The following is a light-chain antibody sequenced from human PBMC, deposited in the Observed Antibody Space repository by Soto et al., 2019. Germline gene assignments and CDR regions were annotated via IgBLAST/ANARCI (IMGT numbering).Light chain of an antibody. CDR2: KAS. J-gene: IGKJ1*01. CDR3: QQYNSYST. Sequence: DIQMTQSPSTLSASVGDRVTITCRASQSISSWLAWYQQKPGKAPKLLIYKASSLEIGVPSRLSGSGSGTEFTLTISSLQPDDFATYYCQQYNSYSTFGQGTKVDIK. V-gene: IGKV1-5*03. CDR1: QSISSW.